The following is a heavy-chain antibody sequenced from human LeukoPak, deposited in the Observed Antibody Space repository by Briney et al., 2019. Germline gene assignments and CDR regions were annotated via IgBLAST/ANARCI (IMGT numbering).Heavy chain of an antibody. Sequence: PGRSLRLSCVASGFTFSNYAIHWVRQAPGKGLEWVAVISYDGSNKYYADSVKGRCTISRDNSKNTLFLQMNSLRAEDTAVYYCAKGGRITIFGEVIKGGRLSSPADDWGQGTLVTVSS. CDR1: GFTFSNYA. D-gene: IGHD3-3*01. CDR2: ISYDGSNK. J-gene: IGHJ4*02. CDR3: AKGGRITIFGEVIKGGRLSSPADD. V-gene: IGHV3-30*04.